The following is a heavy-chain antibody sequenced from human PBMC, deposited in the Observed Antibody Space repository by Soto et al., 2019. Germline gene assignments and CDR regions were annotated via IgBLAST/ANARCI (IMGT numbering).Heavy chain of an antibody. D-gene: IGHD3-9*01. CDR3: ARASITIFSGDIDY. V-gene: IGHV4-30-4*01. CDR1: GGSISSGDYY. J-gene: IGHJ4*02. CDR2: IYYSGST. Sequence: QVQLQESGPGLVKPSQTLSLTCTVSGGSISSGDYYWSWIRQPPGQGLEWIGYIYYSGSTYYNPSLKSRVTISVDTSKSQVSLKLSSVTAAATAVYYCARASITIFSGDIDYWGQGTLVTVSS.